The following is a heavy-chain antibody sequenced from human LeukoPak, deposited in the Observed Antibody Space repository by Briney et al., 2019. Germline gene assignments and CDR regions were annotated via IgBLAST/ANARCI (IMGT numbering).Heavy chain of an antibody. CDR3: AKDRHDILTGYYIPDAFDI. CDR1: GFTFSSYA. V-gene: IGHV3-23*01. D-gene: IGHD3-9*01. CDR2: ISGSGGST. Sequence: GGSLRLSCAASGFTFSSYAMSWVRQAPGKGLEWVSAISGSGGSTYYADSVKGRFTISRDNSKNTLYLQMNSLRAEDTAVYYCAKDRHDILTGYYIPDAFDIWGQGTMVTVSS. J-gene: IGHJ3*02.